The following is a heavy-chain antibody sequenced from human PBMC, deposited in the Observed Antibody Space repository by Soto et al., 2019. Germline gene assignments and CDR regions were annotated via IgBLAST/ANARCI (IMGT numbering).Heavy chain of an antibody. V-gene: IGHV1-8*01. CDR3: ARAERGYSYVGYYYMDV. CDR2: MNPNSGNT. Sequence: QVQLVQSGAEVKKPGASVKVSCKASGYTFTSDDINWVRQATGQGLEWMGWMNPNSGNTGYAQKFQGRVTMTRNTSISTAYMELSSLRSEDTAVYYCARAERGYSYVGYYYMDVWGKGTTVTVSS. J-gene: IGHJ6*03. CDR1: GYTFTSDD. D-gene: IGHD5-18*01.